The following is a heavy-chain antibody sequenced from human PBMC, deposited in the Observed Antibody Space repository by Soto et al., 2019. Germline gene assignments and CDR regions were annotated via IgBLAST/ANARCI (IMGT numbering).Heavy chain of an antibody. J-gene: IGHJ6*02. CDR1: GFTYSSYS. D-gene: IGHD2-21*02. CDR2: ISSSSSYI. CDR3: ARDPSVVVTAHRDYYYYGMDV. V-gene: IGHV3-21*01. Sequence: EVQLVESGGGLVKPGGSLRLSCAASGFTYSSYSMNWVLQAPGKGLEWVSSISSSSSYIYYADSVKGRFTISRDNAKNSLYLQMNSLRAEDTAVYYCARDPSVVVTAHRDYYYYGMDVWGQGTTVTVSS.